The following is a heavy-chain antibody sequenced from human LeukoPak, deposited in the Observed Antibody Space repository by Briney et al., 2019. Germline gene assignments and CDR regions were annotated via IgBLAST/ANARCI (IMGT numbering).Heavy chain of an antibody. CDR3: ARVARDGYNWVFDY. Sequence: SETLSLTCTVSGGSISSSDYYWGWIRQPPGKGLEWIGSLYYSGSTYYNPSLKSRLTISIDTSKNQFSLRLSSVTAADTAVYYCARVARDGYNWVFDYWGQGTLVTVSS. V-gene: IGHV4-39*07. CDR2: LYYSGST. D-gene: IGHD5-24*01. J-gene: IGHJ4*02. CDR1: GGSISSSDYY.